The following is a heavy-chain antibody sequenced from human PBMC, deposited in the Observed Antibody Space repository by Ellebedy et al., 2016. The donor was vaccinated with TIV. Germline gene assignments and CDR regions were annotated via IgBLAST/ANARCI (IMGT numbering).Heavy chain of an antibody. CDR2: LWFDGSKE. D-gene: IGHD2-2*01. V-gene: IGHV3-33*01. J-gene: IGHJ4*02. CDR3: ARPSYQLLSYYFDS. CDR1: GFSFGRYG. Sequence: GESLKISCAASGFSFGRYGMHWVRQAPGKGLEWVAVLWFDGSKEFYADSVKGRFTISRDDSKNEVFLQMSSLRAEDTAVYYCARPSYQLLSYYFDSWGQGTLVTVSS.